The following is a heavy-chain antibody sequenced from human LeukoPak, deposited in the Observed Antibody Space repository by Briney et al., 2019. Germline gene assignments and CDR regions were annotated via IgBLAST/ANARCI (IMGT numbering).Heavy chain of an antibody. J-gene: IGHJ4*02. CDR1: GLTVSSSY. V-gene: IGHV3-66*01. D-gene: IGHD6-13*01. Sequence: GGSLRLSCAASGLTVSSSYMSWVRQAPGKGLEWVSVIYSDGGTYYADSVKDGFTISRDNSKNTLYLQMNSLRAEDTALYYCARESSWSFDYWGQGTLVTVSS. CDR3: ARESSWSFDY. CDR2: IYSDGGT.